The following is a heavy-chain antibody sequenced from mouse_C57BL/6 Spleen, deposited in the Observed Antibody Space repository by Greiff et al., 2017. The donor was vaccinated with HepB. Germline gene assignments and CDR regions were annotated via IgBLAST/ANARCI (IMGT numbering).Heavy chain of an antibody. D-gene: IGHD2-1*01. V-gene: IGHV1-64*01. Sequence: QVQLQQPGAELVKPGASVKLSCKASGYTFTSYWMHWVKQRPGQGLEWIGMIHPNSGSTNYNEKFKSKATLTVDKSSSPAYMQLSSLTSEDSAVYYCARGGSYYGNYYAMDYWGQGTSVTVSS. CDR2: IHPNSGST. CDR1: GYTFTSYW. CDR3: ARGGSYYGNYYAMDY. J-gene: IGHJ4*01.